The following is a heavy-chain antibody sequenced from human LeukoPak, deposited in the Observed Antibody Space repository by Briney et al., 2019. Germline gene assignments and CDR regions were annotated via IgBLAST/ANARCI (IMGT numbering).Heavy chain of an antibody. D-gene: IGHD5-24*01. Sequence: GGSLRLSCAASGFTFDDYAMHWVRHAPGKGLEWVSLISGDGGSTYYADSVKGRFTISRDNSKNSLYLQMNSLRTEDTALYYCAKDMRQGGWIQKWLFDYWGQGSLVTVSS. J-gene: IGHJ4*02. CDR1: GFTFDDYA. CDR2: ISGDGGST. CDR3: AKDMRQGGWIQKWLFDY. V-gene: IGHV3-43*02.